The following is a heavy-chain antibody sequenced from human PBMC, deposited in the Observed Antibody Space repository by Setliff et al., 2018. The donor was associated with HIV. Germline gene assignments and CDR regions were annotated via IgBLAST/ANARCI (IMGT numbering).Heavy chain of an antibody. CDR1: GFIFRNYW. CDR2: ISWNGGTT. Sequence: GSLRLSCAASGFIFRNYWMSWVRQAPGKGLEWVALISWNGGTTNYADSVKGRFTISRDSSKNSLYLQMNSLRTEDTALYYCAKEGGSERMPFFYYYMDVWGKGTTVTVSS. CDR3: AKEGGSERMPFFYYYMDV. D-gene: IGHD3-10*01. V-gene: IGHV3-43*01. J-gene: IGHJ6*03.